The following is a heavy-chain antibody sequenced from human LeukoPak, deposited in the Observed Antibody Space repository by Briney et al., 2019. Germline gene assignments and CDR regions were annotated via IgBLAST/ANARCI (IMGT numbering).Heavy chain of an antibody. CDR3: ARDMIILQS. Sequence: GGSLRLSCSASGFIFSNYWMTWARQAPGKGLEWVANIKQDGSEKYYVDSVKGRFTISRDSAKKSLYLQMSSLRAEDTAVYFCARDMIILQSWGQGTLVTVSS. CDR2: IKQDGSEK. J-gene: IGHJ5*02. D-gene: IGHD3-16*01. CDR1: GFIFSNYW. V-gene: IGHV3-7*04.